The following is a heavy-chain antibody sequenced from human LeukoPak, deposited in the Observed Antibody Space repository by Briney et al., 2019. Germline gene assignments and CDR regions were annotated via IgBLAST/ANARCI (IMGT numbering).Heavy chain of an antibody. J-gene: IGHJ6*03. CDR1: GGSISSYY. CDR3: GGRLRYFVCLFRGYKDV. CDR2: NYYSGCT. D-gene: IGHD3-9*01. V-gene: IGHV4-59*01. Sequence: SVSLSLTCAVSGGSISSYYRRWIRQPSAKGLEWIGYNYYSGCTKYYPSLKSQVHISLDTSKNQISLRLDHVATADPARFFCGGRLRYFVCLFRGYKDVWDKGTTVTISS.